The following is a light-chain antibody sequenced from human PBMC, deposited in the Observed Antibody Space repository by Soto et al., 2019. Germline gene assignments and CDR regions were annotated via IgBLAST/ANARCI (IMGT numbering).Light chain of an antibody. CDR2: GAS. CDR1: QSVTSSY. J-gene: IGKJ1*01. Sequence: LLTLPTVTRSLSPAETATLSCRASQSVTSSYFAWFPQNPGQAPRLLIYGASSRATGIPDRSSAGGSGTVFTLAFRSLEPEDYAVDYCEQYVRSGTFGHGTKVDI. V-gene: IGKV3-20*01. CDR3: EQYVRSGT.